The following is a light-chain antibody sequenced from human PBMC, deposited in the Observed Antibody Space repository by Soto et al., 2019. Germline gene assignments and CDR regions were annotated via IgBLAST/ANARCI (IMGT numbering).Light chain of an antibody. CDR2: AAS. J-gene: IGKJ1*01. V-gene: IGKV1-27*01. CDR3: QKYNSAPRT. CDR1: QGISSY. Sequence: DIQMTQSPSSLSASVGDRVTITCRASQGISSYLAWYQQKPGKVPRLLIYAASTLQSGVPSRFIGSGSGTDFTLTISSLQPEDVATYYCQKYNSAPRTFGQGTKVEIK.